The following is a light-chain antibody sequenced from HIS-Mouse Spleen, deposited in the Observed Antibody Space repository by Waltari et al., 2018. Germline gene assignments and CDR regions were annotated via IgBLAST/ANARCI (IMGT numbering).Light chain of an antibody. CDR2: WAS. CDR3: QQYYSTPQT. CDR1: QSVLYSSKNKNY. J-gene: IGKJ1*01. Sequence: DIVMTQSPHSLAVSLGERATINCKSSQSVLYSSKNKNYLAWYQQKPVQPPKLLIYWASTREAGVPDRFSGSGSGTDFTLTSSSLQAEDVAVYYCQQYYSTPQTFGQGTKVEIK. V-gene: IGKV4-1*01.